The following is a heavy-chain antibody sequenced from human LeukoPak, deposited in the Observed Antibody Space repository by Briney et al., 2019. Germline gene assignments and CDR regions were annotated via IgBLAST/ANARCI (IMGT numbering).Heavy chain of an antibody. D-gene: IGHD3-10*01. V-gene: IGHV4-59*08. Sequence: PSETLSLTCTVSGGSISSYYWSWIRQPPGKGLEWIGFFYYSGSTNYSPSLKSRVTISVDTSKNQFSLKLSSVTAADTAVYYCARHVGGSGSHDAFDIWGQGTMVTVSS. CDR2: FYYSGST. CDR1: GGSISSYY. J-gene: IGHJ3*02. CDR3: ARHVGGSGSHDAFDI.